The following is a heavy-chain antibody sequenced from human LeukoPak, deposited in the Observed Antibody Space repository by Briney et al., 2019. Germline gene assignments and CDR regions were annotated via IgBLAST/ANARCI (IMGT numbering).Heavy chain of an antibody. D-gene: IGHD4-23*01. V-gene: IGHV4-59*01. Sequence: PSETLSLTCTVSDDSITIYYWSWIRQPPGKGLEWIGYIDHTGITNYNPSLNSRVTISRDTSKNHFSLELSSATAADTAVYYCARDSDYGGNSSWGQGTLVTVSS. CDR2: IDHTGIT. J-gene: IGHJ5*02. CDR3: ARDSDYGGNSS. CDR1: DDSITIYY.